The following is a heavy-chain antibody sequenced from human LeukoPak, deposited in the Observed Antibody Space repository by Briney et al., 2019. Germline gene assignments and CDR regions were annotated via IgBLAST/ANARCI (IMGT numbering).Heavy chain of an antibody. CDR1: GFNFGDYG. Sequence: PGRSLTLSFTASGFNFGDYGMTWFRQAPGKGLAWVGCISCKAYGGATEYAASVQGRFTVSRDDSRNIAYLQMSSLKTEDTAVYFCTRVPIRTVTMVVVIWGHDALDIWGQGTMVTVA. CDR2: ISCKAYGGAT. CDR3: TRVPIRTVTMVVVIWGHDALDI. D-gene: IGHD2-21*01. J-gene: IGHJ3*02. V-gene: IGHV3-49*03.